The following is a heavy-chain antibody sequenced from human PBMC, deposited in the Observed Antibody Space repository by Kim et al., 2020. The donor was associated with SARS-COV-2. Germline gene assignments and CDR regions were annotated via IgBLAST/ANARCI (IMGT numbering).Heavy chain of an antibody. Sequence: GGSLRLSCAASGFSFSEWWMDWVRQAPGKGPEWVARIDNDGTTILYADSVKGRFTISRDNSKNTLYLQMTGLRADDTGVYYCTRRPFWGQGTLVTVSS. CDR2: IDNDGTTI. CDR3: TRRPF. CDR1: GFSFSEWW. J-gene: IGHJ4*02. V-gene: IGHV3-74*01.